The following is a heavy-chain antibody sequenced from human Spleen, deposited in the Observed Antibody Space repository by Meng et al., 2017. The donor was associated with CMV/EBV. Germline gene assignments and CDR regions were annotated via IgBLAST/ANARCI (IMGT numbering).Heavy chain of an antibody. CDR2: ISWNSGGI. V-gene: IGHV3-9*03. J-gene: IGHJ4*02. CDR3: ARDLADYYGSGSTLWN. CDR1: GFTFDDYA. Sequence: SLKISCAASGFTFDDYAMHWVRQAPGKGLEWVSGISWNSGGIRYADSVKGRFTISRDNSKNTLYLQMGSLRAEDMAVYYCARDLADYYGSGSTLWNWGQGTLVTVSS. D-gene: IGHD3-10*01.